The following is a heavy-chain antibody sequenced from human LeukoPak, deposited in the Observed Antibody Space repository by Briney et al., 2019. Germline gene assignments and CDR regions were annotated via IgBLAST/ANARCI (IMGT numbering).Heavy chain of an antibody. CDR2: ISSSSSYI. D-gene: IGHD7-27*01. Sequence: PGGSLRLSCAASGFTFSSYSMNWVRQAPGKGLEWVSSISSSSSYIYYEDSVKGRFTISRDNAKNSLYLQMNSPRAEDTAVYYCARETGDLAFDIWGQGTMVTVSS. J-gene: IGHJ3*02. CDR3: ARETGDLAFDI. CDR1: GFTFSSYS. V-gene: IGHV3-21*01.